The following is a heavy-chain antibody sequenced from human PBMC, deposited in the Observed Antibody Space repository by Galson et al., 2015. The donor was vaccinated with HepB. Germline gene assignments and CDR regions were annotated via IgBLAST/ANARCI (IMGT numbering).Heavy chain of an antibody. Sequence: CAISGDSVSGNGAAWNWMRQSPSRGLEWLGRTYYRSKWYSDYPVSVKGRRAFNADTSKNQFSLQLTSVTPEDTAVYYCAREFAYVYNSWGQGTLVTVSS. J-gene: IGHJ4*02. CDR1: GDSVSGNGAA. CDR3: AREFAYVYNS. V-gene: IGHV6-1*01. D-gene: IGHD5-24*01. CDR2: TYYRSKWYS.